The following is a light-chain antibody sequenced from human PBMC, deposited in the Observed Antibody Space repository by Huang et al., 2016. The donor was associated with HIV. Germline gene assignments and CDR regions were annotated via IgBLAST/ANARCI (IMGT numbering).Light chain of an antibody. Sequence: DIQMTQSPSSLSASVGYRFTITCRASQGIGNSLAWYQQKPEKPPRLLLYATSRLESSGPSRFSSSGYRTHYSLPITTLQPEDVVSYYCRQYQRIPWTFGQGTKVEIK. CDR1: QGIGNS. V-gene: IGKV1-NL1*01. J-gene: IGKJ1*01. CDR3: RQYQRIPWT. CDR2: ATS.